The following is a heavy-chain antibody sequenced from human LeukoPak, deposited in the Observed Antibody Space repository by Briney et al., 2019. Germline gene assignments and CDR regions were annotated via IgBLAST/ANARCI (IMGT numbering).Heavy chain of an antibody. CDR2: ITGSGGST. Sequence: PGGSLRLSCAASGFTFSNYAMSWVRQAPWKGLEWDSGITGSGGSTNYADSVKGRFTIYRDSSKNTLYLQMNSLRVEDTPLYYCAKRSVYCSTISCYHLFAYGGQGTLVTVSS. V-gene: IGHV3-23*01. J-gene: IGHJ4*02. CDR3: AKRSVYCSTISCYHLFAY. CDR1: GFTFSNYA. D-gene: IGHD2-2*01.